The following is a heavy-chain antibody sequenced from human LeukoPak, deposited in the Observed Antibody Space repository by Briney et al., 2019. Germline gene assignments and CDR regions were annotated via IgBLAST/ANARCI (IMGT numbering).Heavy chain of an antibody. Sequence: SETLSLTCTVSGGSVSSGSYYWSWIRQPPGKGLEWIGYINYSGSTNYNPSLKSRVTISVDTSKNQFSLKLSSVTAADTAVYYCARGYHYGDLPLYYFDYWGQGTLVTVSS. V-gene: IGHV4-61*01. CDR3: ARGYHYGDLPLYYFDY. J-gene: IGHJ4*02. D-gene: IGHD4-17*01. CDR1: GGSVSSGSYY. CDR2: INYSGST.